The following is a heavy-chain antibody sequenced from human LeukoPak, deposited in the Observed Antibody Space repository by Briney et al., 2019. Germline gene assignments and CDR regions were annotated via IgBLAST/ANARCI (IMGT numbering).Heavy chain of an antibody. Sequence: GRSLRLSCAASGFTFSSYAMHWVRQAPGKGLEWVAVISYDGSNKYYADSVKGRFTISRDNSKNTLYLQMNSLRAEDTAVYYCARANCSSTSCYIPAYYWGQGTLVTVSS. CDR3: ARANCSSTSCYIPAYY. J-gene: IGHJ4*02. V-gene: IGHV3-30-3*01. D-gene: IGHD2-2*02. CDR2: ISYDGSNK. CDR1: GFTFSSYA.